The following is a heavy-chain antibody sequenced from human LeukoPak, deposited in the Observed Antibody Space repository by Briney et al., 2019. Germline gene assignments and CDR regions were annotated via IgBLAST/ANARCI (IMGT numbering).Heavy chain of an antibody. J-gene: IGHJ3*02. CDR1: GYTFTGYY. Sequence: ASVKVSCKASGYTFTGYYMHWVRQAPGQGLEWMGWINPNSGGTNFAQKFQGRVTTTRDTSISTAYMELSRLRSDDTAVYYCARDPWEDIVVVPAAARAFDIWGQGTMVTVSS. V-gene: IGHV1-2*02. D-gene: IGHD2-2*01. CDR2: INPNSGGT. CDR3: ARDPWEDIVVVPAAARAFDI.